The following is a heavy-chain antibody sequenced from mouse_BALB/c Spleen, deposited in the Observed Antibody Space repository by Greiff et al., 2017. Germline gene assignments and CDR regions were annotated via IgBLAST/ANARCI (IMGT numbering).Heavy chain of an antibody. CDR3: ARLDGSYAMDY. D-gene: IGHD2-3*01. V-gene: IGHV5-12-1*01. CDR1: GFAFSSYD. CDR2: ISSGGGST. Sequence: EVQRVESGGGLVKPGGSLKLSCAASGFAFSSYDMSWVRQTPEKRLEWVAYISSGGGSTYYPDTVKGRFTISRDNAKNTLYLQMSSLKSEATAMYYGARLDGSYAMDYWGQGTSVTVSS. J-gene: IGHJ4*01.